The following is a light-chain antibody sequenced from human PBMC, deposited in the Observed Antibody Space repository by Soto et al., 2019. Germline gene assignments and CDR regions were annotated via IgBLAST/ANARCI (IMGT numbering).Light chain of an antibody. CDR1: SGHSSYI. Sequence: QSVLTQSSSASASLGSSVKLTCTLSSGHSSYIIAWHQQQPGKAPRYLMKLEGSGSYNKGSEVPDRFSGSSSGADRYLTISSLQFEDESDYYCETWDSNSRVFGGGTKLTVL. J-gene: IGLJ3*02. CDR3: ETWDSNSRV. V-gene: IGLV4-60*02. CDR2: LEGSGSY.